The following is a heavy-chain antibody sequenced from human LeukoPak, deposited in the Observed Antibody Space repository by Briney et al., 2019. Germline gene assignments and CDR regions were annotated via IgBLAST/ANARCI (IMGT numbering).Heavy chain of an antibody. Sequence: ASVKVSCKASGYTFTSYYMHWVRQAPGQGLEWMGWINTNTGNPTYAQGFTGRFVFSLDTSVSTAYLQISSLKAEDTAVYYCARGAIRHFDWPRGYFDYWGQGTLVTVSS. CDR3: ARGAIRHFDWPRGYFDY. CDR2: INTNTGNP. D-gene: IGHD3-9*01. J-gene: IGHJ4*02. V-gene: IGHV7-4-1*02. CDR1: GYTFTSYY.